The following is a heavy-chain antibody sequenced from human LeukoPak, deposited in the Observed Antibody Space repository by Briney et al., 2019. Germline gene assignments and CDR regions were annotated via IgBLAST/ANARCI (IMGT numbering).Heavy chain of an antibody. CDR1: GYTFTSYG. CDR2: ISPYNGNT. CDR3: ARKLYDSSRYGQTYYFDI. V-gene: IGHV1-18*01. J-gene: IGHJ4*02. D-gene: IGHD3-22*01. Sequence: ASVKVSCKASGYTFTSYGISWVRQAPGQGLEWMGWISPYNGNTDHAQKFHGRVTMTTDTFTSTPYMDLRRLRSDDTAVYYCARKLYDSSRYGQTYYFDIWGQGTLVTVSS.